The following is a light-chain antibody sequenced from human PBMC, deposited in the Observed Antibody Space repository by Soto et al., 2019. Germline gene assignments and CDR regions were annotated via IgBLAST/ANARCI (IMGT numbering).Light chain of an antibody. CDR1: QDIGNY. J-gene: IGKJ5*01. CDR2: DAS. V-gene: IGKV1-33*01. Sequence: DIQMTQSPSSLSASVGDRVTIACQANQDIGNYLNWYQQKPGKAPKVLIYDASNLGTGVPSRFSGSGSGTDFTFSISSLQPEDVATYYCQQYDGLPTFGQGTRLEIK. CDR3: QQYDGLPT.